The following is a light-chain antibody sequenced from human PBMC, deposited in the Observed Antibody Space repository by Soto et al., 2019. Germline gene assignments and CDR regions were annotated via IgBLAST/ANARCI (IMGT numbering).Light chain of an antibody. J-gene: IGLJ2*01. CDR3: CSYAGSYTL. V-gene: IGLV2-11*01. CDR2: DVS. Sequence: QSVLTQPRSVSGSPGQSVTISCTGTSSDVGGYNFVSWYQQHPGKVPKLIIYDVSQRPSGVPDRFSGSKSGNTASLTISGLQAEDEADYYCCSYAGSYTLFGGGTKLTVL. CDR1: SSDVGGYNF.